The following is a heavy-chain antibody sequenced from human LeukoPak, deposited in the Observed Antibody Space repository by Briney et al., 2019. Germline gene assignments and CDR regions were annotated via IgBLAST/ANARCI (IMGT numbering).Heavy chain of an antibody. Sequence: SETLSLTCTVSGGSISSYYWSWIRQPPGKGLEWIGYIYYSGSTNYNPSLKSRVTISVDTSKNQFSLKLSSVTAADTAVYYCARTSGTYYDFWSGYYTGYYFDYWGQGTLVTVSS. J-gene: IGHJ4*02. CDR2: IYYSGST. CDR3: ARTSGTYYDFWSGYYTGYYFDY. D-gene: IGHD3-3*01. V-gene: IGHV4-59*01. CDR1: GGSISSYY.